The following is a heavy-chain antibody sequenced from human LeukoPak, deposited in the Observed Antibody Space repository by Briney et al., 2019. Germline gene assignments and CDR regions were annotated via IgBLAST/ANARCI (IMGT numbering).Heavy chain of an antibody. V-gene: IGHV3-30*14. D-gene: IGHD5-24*01. J-gene: IGHJ6*02. CDR1: GFTFSSYA. CDR2: ISYDGSNK. Sequence: GGSLRLSCAASGFTFSSYAMHWVRQAPGKGLEWVAVISYDGSNKYYADSVKGRFTISRDNSKNTLYLQMNSLRAEDTAVYYCARENGWPYYYYGMDVWGQGTTVTVSS. CDR3: ARENGWPYYYYGMDV.